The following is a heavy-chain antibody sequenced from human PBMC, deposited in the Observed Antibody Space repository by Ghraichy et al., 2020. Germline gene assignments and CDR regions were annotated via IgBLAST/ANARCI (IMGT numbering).Heavy chain of an antibody. CDR3: AKHAIPADVLHNCFAP. Sequence: SETLSLTCTVSGDSLRRIDYYWGWIRRPPGKGLEWIASMSGRGTTHVNPSLKSRVPTSVDTSKNQFSLRLNAVTAADTALYSAAKHAIPADVLHNCFAPWGQGIPIIVSS. V-gene: IGHV4-39*01. CDR1: GDSLRRIDYY. D-gene: IGHD2-2*01. CDR2: MSGRGTT. J-gene: IGHJ5*01.